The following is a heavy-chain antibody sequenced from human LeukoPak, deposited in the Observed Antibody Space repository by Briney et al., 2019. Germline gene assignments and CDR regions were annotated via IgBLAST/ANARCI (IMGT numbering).Heavy chain of an antibody. CDR2: ISGGST. CDR1: GFTVSSNE. Sequence: GGSLRLSCAASGFTVSSNEMSWVRQAPGKGLEWVSSISGGSTYYADSRKGRFTISRDNSKNTLHLQMNSLRAEDTAVYYCARDRGYGYMDVWGKGTTVTVSS. J-gene: IGHJ6*03. D-gene: IGHD5-18*01. CDR3: ARDRGYGYMDV. V-gene: IGHV3-38-3*01.